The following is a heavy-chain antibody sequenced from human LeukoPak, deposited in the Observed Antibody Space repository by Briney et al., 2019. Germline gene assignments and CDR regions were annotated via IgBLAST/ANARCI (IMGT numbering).Heavy chain of an antibody. CDR1: GGSISSYY. J-gene: IGHJ4*02. V-gene: IGHV4-59*01. Sequence: SETLSLTCTVSGGSISSYYWSWIRQPPGKGLEWIGYIYYSGSTNYNPSLKSRVTISVDTSKNQFSLKLSCVTAADTAVYYCARVTKPTSHFDYWGQGTLVTVSA. CDR2: IYYSGST. CDR3: ARVTKPTSHFDY. D-gene: IGHD2-2*01.